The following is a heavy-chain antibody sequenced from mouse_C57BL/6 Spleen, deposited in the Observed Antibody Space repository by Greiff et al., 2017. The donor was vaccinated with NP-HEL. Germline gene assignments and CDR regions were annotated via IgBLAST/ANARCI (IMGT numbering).Heavy chain of an antibody. CDR1: GYTFTSYW. J-gene: IGHJ1*03. V-gene: IGHV1-50*01. Sequence: VQLQQPGAELVKPGASVKLSCKASGYTFTSYWMQWVKQRPGQGLEWIGEIDPSDSYTNYNQKFKGKATLTVDTSSSTAYMQLSSLTSEDSAVYYGAKNYDYDVGYFDVWGTGTTVTVSS. CDR2: IDPSDSYT. D-gene: IGHD2-4*01. CDR3: AKNYDYDVGYFDV.